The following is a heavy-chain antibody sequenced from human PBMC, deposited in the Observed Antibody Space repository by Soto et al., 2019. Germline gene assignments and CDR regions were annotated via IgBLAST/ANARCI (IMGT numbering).Heavy chain of an antibody. Sequence: ASVKVSCKASGYTFTTYTIQWVRQAPGQRLEWMGWINAGNGETKYSQNFQGRVTITRDTSASTAYMELNSLRADDTAVYYCAKDRCPIAAPLANCAGQCFDYWGQGTLVTVSS. D-gene: IGHD6-6*01. CDR3: AKDRCPIAAPLANCAGQCFDY. J-gene: IGHJ4*02. V-gene: IGHV1-3*01. CDR2: INAGNGET. CDR1: GYTFTTYT.